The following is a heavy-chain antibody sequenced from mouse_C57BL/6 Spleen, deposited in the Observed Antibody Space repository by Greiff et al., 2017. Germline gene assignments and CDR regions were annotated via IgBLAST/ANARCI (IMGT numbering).Heavy chain of an antibody. Sequence: PGAELVRPGASVTLSCKASGYTFTDYEMHWVKQTPVHGLEWIGAIDPETGGTAYNQKFKGKAILTADKSSSTAYMELRSLTSEDSAVYYCTRRDGRTKGYFDVWGTGTTVTVSS. V-gene: IGHV1-15*01. J-gene: IGHJ1*03. CDR2: IDPETGGT. CDR3: TRRDGRTKGYFDV. D-gene: IGHD1-1*01. CDR1: GYTFTDYE.